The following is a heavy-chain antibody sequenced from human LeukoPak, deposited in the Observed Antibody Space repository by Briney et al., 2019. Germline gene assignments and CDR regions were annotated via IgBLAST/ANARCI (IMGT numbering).Heavy chain of an antibody. Sequence: GGSLRLSCTASGFTLSSYEMSWIRQAPGKGLEWVSSIDYSGGSTHYADSVMGRFTISRDNSKNTLYLQMNSLRAEDTAVYYCATSTLILRLIFDYWGQGTLVTVSS. D-gene: IGHD4-17*01. J-gene: IGHJ4*02. CDR2: IDYSGGST. CDR3: ATSTLILRLIFDY. CDR1: GFTLSSYE. V-gene: IGHV3-23*01.